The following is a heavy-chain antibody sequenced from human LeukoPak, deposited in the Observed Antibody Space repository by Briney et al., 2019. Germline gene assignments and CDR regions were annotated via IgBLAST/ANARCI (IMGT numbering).Heavy chain of an antibody. Sequence: GGSLRLSCAASGFTFSSYVMSWVRQAPGKGLEWVSSISGSGGSKYYADSVKGRFTISRDNSKNTLYLQMNSLRAEDTAVYYCAKNPYGCDSSDIDYWGQGTLVTVSS. CDR2: ISGSGGSK. D-gene: IGHD3-22*01. V-gene: IGHV3-23*01. CDR3: AKNPYGCDSSDIDY. J-gene: IGHJ4*02. CDR1: GFTFSSYV.